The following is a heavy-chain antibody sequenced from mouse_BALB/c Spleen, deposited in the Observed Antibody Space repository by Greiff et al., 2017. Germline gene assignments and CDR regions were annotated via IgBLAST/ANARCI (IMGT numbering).Heavy chain of an antibody. Sequence: EVQVVESGGGLVKPGGSLKLSCAASGFTFSSYAMSWVRQTPEKRLEWVASISSGGSTYYPDSVKGRFTISRDNARNILYLQMSSLRSEDTAMYYCAREGDYVFFAYWGQGTLVTVSA. D-gene: IGHD2-4*01. J-gene: IGHJ3*01. V-gene: IGHV5-6-5*01. CDR1: GFTFSSYA. CDR2: ISSGGST. CDR3: AREGDYVFFAY.